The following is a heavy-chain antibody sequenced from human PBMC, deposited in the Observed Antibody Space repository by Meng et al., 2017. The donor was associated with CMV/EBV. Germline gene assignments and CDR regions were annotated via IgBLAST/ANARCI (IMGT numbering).Heavy chain of an antibody. D-gene: IGHD1-14*01. V-gene: IGHV4-30-4*08. CDR3: ARVTSRVAGTFDY. CDR2: IYYSGST. J-gene: IGHJ4*02. CDR1: GGSISSGDYY. Sequence: APLQQSAPGLVKPSPHLSLTCTVSGGSISSGDYYWSWIRQPPGKGLEWIGYIYYSGSTYYNPSLKSRVTISVDTSKNQFSLKLSSVTAADTAVYYCARVTSRVAGTFDYWGQGTLVTVSS.